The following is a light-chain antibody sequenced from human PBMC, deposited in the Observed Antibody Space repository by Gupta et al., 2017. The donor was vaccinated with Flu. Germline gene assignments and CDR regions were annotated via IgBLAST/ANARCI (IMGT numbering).Light chain of an antibody. CDR1: NSDVGAYEY. CDR2: EVN. Sequence: QSALTQPPSASGSPGQSVTISCTGTNSDVGAYEYVSWYQQHPGKAPKLIIYEVNNRPSGVPHRFAGSKSVNTASLTVSGLQAEDEAHYYCGSFAGTSTHLVFGGGTKLTVL. J-gene: IGLJ2*01. CDR3: GSFAGTSTHLV. V-gene: IGLV2-8*01.